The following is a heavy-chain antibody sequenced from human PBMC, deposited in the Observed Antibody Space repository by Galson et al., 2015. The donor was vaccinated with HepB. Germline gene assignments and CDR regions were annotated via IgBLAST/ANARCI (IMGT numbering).Heavy chain of an antibody. V-gene: IGHV3-30*02. CDR2: IRYDGSNK. CDR1: GFTFSSYG. D-gene: IGHD3-22*01. J-gene: IGHJ4*02. Sequence: SLRLSCAASGFTFSSYGMHWVRQAPGKGLEWVAFIRYDGSNKYYADSVKGRFTISRDNSKNTLYLQMNSLRAEDTAVYYCAKDKADSSGYYAYWGQGTLVTVSS. CDR3: AKDKADSSGYYAY.